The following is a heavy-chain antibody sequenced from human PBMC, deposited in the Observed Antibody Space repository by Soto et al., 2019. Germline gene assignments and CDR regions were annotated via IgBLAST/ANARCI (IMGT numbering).Heavy chain of an antibody. Sequence: SETLSLTCAVYGGSFSGYYWSWIRQPPGKGLEWIGEINHSGSTNYNPSLKSRVTISVDTSKNQFSLKLSSVTAADTAVYYCAREGRYYDFWSGYYRGSDYWGQGTLVTVS. CDR3: AREGRYYDFWSGYYRGSDY. D-gene: IGHD3-3*01. V-gene: IGHV4-34*01. CDR2: INHSGST. J-gene: IGHJ4*02. CDR1: GGSFSGYY.